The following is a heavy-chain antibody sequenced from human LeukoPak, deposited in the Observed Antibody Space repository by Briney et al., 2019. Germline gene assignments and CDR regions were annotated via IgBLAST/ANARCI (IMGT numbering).Heavy chain of an antibody. J-gene: IGHJ4*02. CDR2: IYSGGNT. V-gene: IGHV3-53*01. CDR3: ARDPPLYY. Sequence: GGSLRLSCAASGFSVSSNHVSWVRQAPGEGLEWVSVIYSGGNTYYADSVKGRFTISKDNSKNTLYLQMNSLRAEDTAVYYCARDPPLYYWGQGPLVTVSS. CDR1: GFSVSSNH.